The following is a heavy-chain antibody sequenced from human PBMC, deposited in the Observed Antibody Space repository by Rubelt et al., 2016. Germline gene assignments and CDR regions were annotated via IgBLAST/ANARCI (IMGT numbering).Heavy chain of an antibody. J-gene: IGHJ3*02. CDR3: AREGGSGYDSGFDI. CDR2: IDYSGSS. CDR1: GGSFSGYY. Sequence: QVQLQQWGAGLLKPSETLSLTCAVYGGSFSGYYCTWIRQAPGKGLEWIGSIDYSGSSYYNPSLKSRVTISVDSSKNQVSLKLSSVTAADTAVHYCAREGGSGYDSGFDIWGQGTMVTVSS. D-gene: IGHD5-12*01. V-gene: IGHV4-34*01.